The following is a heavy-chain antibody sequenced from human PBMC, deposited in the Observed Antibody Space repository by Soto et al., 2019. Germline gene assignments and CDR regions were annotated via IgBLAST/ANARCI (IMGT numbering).Heavy chain of an antibody. CDR1: GGSISSSSYY. Sequence: SETVSLTCTVSGGSISSSSYYWGWIRQPPGKGLEWIGSIYYSGSTYYNPSLKSRVTISVDTSKNQFSLKLSSVTAADTAVYYCARPAYCGGECYSMRVAFAIWGQGTMVTVSS. CDR2: IYYSGST. V-gene: IGHV4-39*01. CDR3: ARPAYCGGECYSMRVAFAI. D-gene: IGHD2-21*01. J-gene: IGHJ3*02.